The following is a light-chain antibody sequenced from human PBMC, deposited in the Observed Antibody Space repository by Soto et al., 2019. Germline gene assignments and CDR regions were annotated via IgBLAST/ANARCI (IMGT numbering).Light chain of an antibody. CDR1: QSISSY. CDR2: AAS. CDR3: QQKDT. V-gene: IGKV1-39*01. J-gene: IGKJ3*01. Sequence: DIQMTQSPSSLSASVGDRVTITCRASQSISSYLNWYQQKPGKAPKLLIYAASSLQSGDPSRFSGSGSGTDFTLTISSLQPEDFATYYCQQKDTFGPGTKVDIK.